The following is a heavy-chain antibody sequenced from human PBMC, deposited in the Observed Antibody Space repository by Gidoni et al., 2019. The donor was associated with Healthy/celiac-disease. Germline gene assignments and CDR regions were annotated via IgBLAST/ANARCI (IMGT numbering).Heavy chain of an antibody. CDR1: GFTFSRSA. CDR2: LSGSGGST. J-gene: IGHJ1*01. Sequence: EVQLLESGGGLVQPGGSLRLACAAAGFTFSRSAMSWVRQAPGKGLEWVSALSGSGGSTYYADSVKVRFTISRDNAKNTLYLQMNSLRAEDTAVYYCAKDPVAMTTVTTLYFQHWGQGTLVTVSS. D-gene: IGHD4-17*01. V-gene: IGHV3-23*01. CDR3: AKDPVAMTTVTTLYFQH.